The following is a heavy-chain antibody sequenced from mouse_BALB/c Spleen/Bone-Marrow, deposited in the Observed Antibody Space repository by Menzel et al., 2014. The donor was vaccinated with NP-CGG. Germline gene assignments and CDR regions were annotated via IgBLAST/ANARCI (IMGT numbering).Heavy chain of an antibody. D-gene: IGHD2-12*01. CDR3: ARVRSYSFRAMDY. Sequence: VKLMESGAELAKPGASVKMSCRASGYTFTTYWMHWVKQRPGQGLEWIGYINPNNGYTEYNQKFQDKATLTADESSSIAFRQLSCLTSEVSSIYCGARVRSYSFRAMDYWGQGTSVTVSS. CDR1: GYTFTTYW. CDR2: INPNNGYT. J-gene: IGHJ4*01. V-gene: IGHV1-7*01.